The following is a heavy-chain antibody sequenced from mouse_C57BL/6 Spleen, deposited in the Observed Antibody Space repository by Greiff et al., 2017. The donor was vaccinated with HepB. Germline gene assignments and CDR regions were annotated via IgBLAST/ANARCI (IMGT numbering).Heavy chain of an antibody. Sequence: EVKLVESGGGLVQPGGSLSLSCAASGFTFTDYYMSWVRQPPGKALEWLGFIRNKANGYTTEYSASVKGRFTISRDNSQSILYLQMNALRAEDSATYYCARSYSEYFDYWGQGTTLTVSS. J-gene: IGHJ2*01. CDR2: IRNKANGYTT. D-gene: IGHD1-1*01. CDR1: GFTFTDYY. CDR3: ARSYSEYFDY. V-gene: IGHV7-3*01.